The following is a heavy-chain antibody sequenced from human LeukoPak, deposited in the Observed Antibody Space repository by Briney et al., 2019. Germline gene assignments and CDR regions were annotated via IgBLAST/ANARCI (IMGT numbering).Heavy chain of an antibody. CDR3: AKDRLEYSSSGYYYMDV. J-gene: IGHJ6*03. V-gene: IGHV3-30*02. D-gene: IGHD6-6*01. Sequence: GGALRLSCVASGFTFSSYGMHWVRQAPGKGLEWVAFIRYDGSNKYYADSVKGRFTISRDNSKSTLYLQMNSLRAEDTAVYYCAKDRLEYSSSGYYYMDVWGKGTTVTVSS. CDR2: IRYDGSNK. CDR1: GFTFSSYG.